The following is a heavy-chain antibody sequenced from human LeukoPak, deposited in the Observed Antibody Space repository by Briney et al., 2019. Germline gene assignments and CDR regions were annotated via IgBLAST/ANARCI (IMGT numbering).Heavy chain of an antibody. V-gene: IGHV3-7*01. CDR1: GFTFSSYW. Sequence: GGSLRLSCAASGFTFSSYWMSWVRQAPGKGLEWVTNIKQDGSEKYYVDSVKGRFTISRDNAKNSLYLQMNSLRAEDTAVYYCARVSRDFYSNYYYYYGMDVWGQGTTVTVSS. CDR2: IKQDGSEK. D-gene: IGHD4-11*01. J-gene: IGHJ6*02. CDR3: ARVSRDFYSNYYYYYGMDV.